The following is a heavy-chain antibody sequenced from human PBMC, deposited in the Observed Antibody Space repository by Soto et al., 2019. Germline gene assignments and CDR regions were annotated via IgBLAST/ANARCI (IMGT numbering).Heavy chain of an antibody. CDR2: IVVGSGNT. Sequence: ASVKVSCKASGFTFTSSAMQWVRQARGQRLEWIGWIVVGSGNTNFAQKFQDRVTITRDKSTSTAYMELSSLRSEDTAVYYCAADPSYYGDYFTFDIWGQGTMVTVSS. D-gene: IGHD4-17*01. J-gene: IGHJ3*02. CDR3: AADPSYYGDYFTFDI. V-gene: IGHV1-58*02. CDR1: GFTFTSSA.